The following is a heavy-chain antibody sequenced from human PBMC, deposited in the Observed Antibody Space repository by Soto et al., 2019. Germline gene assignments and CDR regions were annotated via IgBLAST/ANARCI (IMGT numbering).Heavy chain of an antibody. V-gene: IGHV3-30*18. CDR1: GFTFSSYG. Sequence: QVQLVESGGGVVQPGRSLRLSCAASGFTFSSYGMHWVRQAPGKGLKWVAVISYDGSNKYYADSVKGRFTISRDNSKNTLYLQMNSLRAEDTAVYYCAKNYGSGSYPTYYYYGMDVWGQGTTVTVSS. CDR2: ISYDGSNK. D-gene: IGHD3-10*01. CDR3: AKNYGSGSYPTYYYYGMDV. J-gene: IGHJ6*02.